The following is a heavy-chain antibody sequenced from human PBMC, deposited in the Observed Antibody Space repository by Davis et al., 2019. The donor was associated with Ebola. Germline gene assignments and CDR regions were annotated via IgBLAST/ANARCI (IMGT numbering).Heavy chain of an antibody. CDR3: ARSGPNWSGYPNWFDP. J-gene: IGHJ5*02. CDR1: GGSFSGYY. V-gene: IGHV4-34*01. D-gene: IGHD3-3*01. Sequence: SETLSLTCAVYGGSFSGYYWSWIRQSPGKGLEWIGEINHSGSTNYNPSLKSRVTIAVDTSKNQFSLKLSSVTAADTAVYYCARSGPNWSGYPNWFDPWGQGTLVTVSS. CDR2: INHSGST.